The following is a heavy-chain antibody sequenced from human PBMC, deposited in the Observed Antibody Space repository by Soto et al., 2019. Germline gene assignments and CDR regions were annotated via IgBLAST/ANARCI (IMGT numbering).Heavy chain of an antibody. CDR2: ISSSSSYI. CDR3: ARSTRITIFGVATLPEYFQH. D-gene: IGHD3-3*01. Sequence: PGGSLRLSCAASGFTFSSYSMNWVRQAPGKGLEWVSSISSSSSYIYYADSVKGRFTISRDNAKNSLYLQMNSLRAEDTAVYYCARSTRITIFGVATLPEYFQHWGQGTLVTSPQ. CDR1: GFTFSSYS. V-gene: IGHV3-21*01. J-gene: IGHJ1*01.